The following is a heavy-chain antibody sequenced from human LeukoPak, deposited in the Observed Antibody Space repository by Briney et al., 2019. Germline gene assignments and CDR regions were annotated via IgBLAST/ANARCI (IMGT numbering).Heavy chain of an antibody. D-gene: IGHD3-10*01. CDR1: GFTFSSYW. Sequence: GGSLRLSCAASGFTFSSYWMHWVRQAPGKGLVWVSRINSDGSSTSYADSVKGRFTISRDNAKNTLYLQINSLRAEDTAVYYCVLWFGELSAYWGQGTLVTVSS. J-gene: IGHJ4*02. V-gene: IGHV3-74*01. CDR3: VLWFGELSAY. CDR2: INSDGSST.